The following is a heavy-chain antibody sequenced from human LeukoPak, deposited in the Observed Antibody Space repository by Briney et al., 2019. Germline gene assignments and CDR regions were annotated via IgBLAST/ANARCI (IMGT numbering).Heavy chain of an antibody. D-gene: IGHD3-22*01. V-gene: IGHV4-34*01. CDR1: GGSFSGYY. J-gene: IGHJ4*02. CDR2: INHSGTT. Sequence: SETLSLTCAVYGGSFSGYYWSWIRQPPGKGLEWIGGINHSGTTNYNPSLKSRVSISIDTSKNQFSLRLSSVTAADTAVYYCASSRGYYYDSSGYWTYYFDNWGQGTLVTVSS. CDR3: ASSRGYYYDSSGYWTYYFDN.